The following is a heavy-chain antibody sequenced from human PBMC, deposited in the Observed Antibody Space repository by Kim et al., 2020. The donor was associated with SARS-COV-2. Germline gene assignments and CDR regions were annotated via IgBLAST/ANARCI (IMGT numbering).Heavy chain of an antibody. D-gene: IGHD2-15*01. Sequence: GVLRLSCTASGFTFRDYGMSWFRQAPGKGLEWVGFIRSKAYGGTTEYAASVKGRFTISRDDSKSIAYLQMNSLKTEDTAVYYCTRVDCSGGSCLYYYYGMDVWGQGTTVTVSS. CDR2: IRSKAYGGTT. J-gene: IGHJ6*02. CDR3: TRVDCSGGSCLYYYYGMDV. CDR1: GFTFRDYG. V-gene: IGHV3-49*03.